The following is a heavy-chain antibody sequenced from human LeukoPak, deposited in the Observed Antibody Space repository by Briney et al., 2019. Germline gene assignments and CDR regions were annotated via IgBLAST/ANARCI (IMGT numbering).Heavy chain of an antibody. J-gene: IGHJ5*02. Sequence: PSETLSLTCTVSGGSISSYYWSWIRQPPGKGLEWIGYIYYSGSTNYNPSLKSRVTISVDTSKNQFSLKLSPVTAADTAVYYCARVLRLGVVSWFDPWGQGTLVTVSS. CDR3: ARVLRLGVVSWFDP. V-gene: IGHV4-59*01. CDR1: GGSISSYY. D-gene: IGHD3-3*01. CDR2: IYYSGST.